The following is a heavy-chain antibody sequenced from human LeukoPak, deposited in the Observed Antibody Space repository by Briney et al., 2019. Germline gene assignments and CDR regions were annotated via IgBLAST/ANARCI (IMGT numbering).Heavy chain of an antibody. D-gene: IGHD6-13*01. J-gene: IGHJ4*02. CDR3: ARATPYSSSWTDFDY. Sequence: PGGSLRLSCAASGFTVSSNYMSWVRQAPGKGLEWVSVIYSGGSTYYADSVKGRFTISRDNSKNTLYLQMNSLRAEDTAVYYCARATPYSSSWTDFDYWGQGTLVTVSS. CDR1: GFTVSSNY. V-gene: IGHV3-66*01. CDR2: IYSGGST.